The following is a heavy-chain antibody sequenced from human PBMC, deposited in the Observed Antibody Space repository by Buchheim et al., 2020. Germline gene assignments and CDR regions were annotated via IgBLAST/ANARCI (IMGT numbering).Heavy chain of an antibody. V-gene: IGHV3-48*02. J-gene: IGHJ4*02. CDR2: ISSSSSTI. CDR3: ARAVGALGY. Sequence: EVQLVESGGGFVQPGGSLRLPCAASGFTLSSYSINWVRQAPGKGLEWISYISSSSSTIYYADSVKGRFTISKDNAKNPLYLQMNSLRDEDTAVYYCARAVGALGYWGQGTL. CDR1: GFTLSSYS. D-gene: IGHD1-26*01.